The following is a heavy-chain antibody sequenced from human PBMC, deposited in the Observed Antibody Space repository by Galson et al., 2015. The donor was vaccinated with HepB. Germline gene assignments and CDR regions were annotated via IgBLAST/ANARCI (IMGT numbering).Heavy chain of an antibody. J-gene: IGHJ4*02. CDR1: GFTFSSYA. V-gene: IGHV3-23*01. D-gene: IGHD2-2*01. Sequence: SLRLSCAASGFTFSSYAMSWVRQAPGKGLEWVSAISGSGGSTYYADSVKGRFTISRDNSKNTLYLQMNSLRAEDTAVYYCAKDGGYCSSTSCRGRFDYWGQGTLVTVSS. CDR3: AKDGGYCSSTSCRGRFDY. CDR2: ISGSGGST.